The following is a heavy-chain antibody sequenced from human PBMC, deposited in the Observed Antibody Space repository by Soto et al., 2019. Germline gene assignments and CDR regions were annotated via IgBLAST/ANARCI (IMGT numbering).Heavy chain of an antibody. CDR2: IYPGDSDT. Sequence: GESLKIACQGSGYSFASYWIGWVRQMPGKHLEWMGIIYPGDSDTRYSPSFQGQVAISADKSLRTAYLQWTSLKASDTALYYCARTRSFTLGFYYDGMDVWGQGTTVTVSS. J-gene: IGHJ6*02. D-gene: IGHD6-6*01. CDR3: ARTRSFTLGFYYDGMDV. V-gene: IGHV5-51*01. CDR1: GYSFASYW.